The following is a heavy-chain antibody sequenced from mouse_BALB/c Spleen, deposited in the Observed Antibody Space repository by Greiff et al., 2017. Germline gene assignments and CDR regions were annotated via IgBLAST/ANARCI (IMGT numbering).Heavy chain of an antibody. J-gene: IGHJ1*01. V-gene: IGHV1S22*01. Sequence: LQQPGSELVRPGASVKLSCKASGYTFTSYWMHWVKQRPGQGLEWIGNIYPGSGSTNYDEKFKSKATLTVDTSSSTAYMQLSSLTSEDSAVYYCTRPYGPSYWYFDVWGAGTTVTVSA. CDR2: IYPGSGST. CDR3: TRPYGPSYWYFDV. CDR1: GYTFTSYW. D-gene: IGHD1-1*01.